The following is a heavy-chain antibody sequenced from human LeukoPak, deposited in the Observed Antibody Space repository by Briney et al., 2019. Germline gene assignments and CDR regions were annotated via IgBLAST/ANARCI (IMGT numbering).Heavy chain of an antibody. V-gene: IGHV3-21*01. CDR2: ISSSSSYI. D-gene: IGHD6-13*01. Sequence: SGGSLRLSCAASGFTFSSYSMNWVRQAPGKGLERVSSISSSSSYIYYADSVKGRFTISRDNAKNSLYLQMNSLRAEDTAVYYCARPIYGDSSSWYRAFDIWGQGTMVTVSS. CDR3: ARPIYGDSSSWYRAFDI. J-gene: IGHJ3*02. CDR1: GFTFSSYS.